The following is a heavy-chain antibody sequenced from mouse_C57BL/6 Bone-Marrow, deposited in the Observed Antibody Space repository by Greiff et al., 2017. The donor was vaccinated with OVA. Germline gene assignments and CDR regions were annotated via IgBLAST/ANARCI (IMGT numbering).Heavy chain of an antibody. CDR1: GYTFTDYN. CDR2: INPNNGGT. J-gene: IGHJ3*01. V-gene: IGHV1-22*01. CDR3: ARRYYGSSYGFAY. Sequence: VQLQQSGPELVKPGASVKMSCKASGYTFTDYNMHWVKQSHGKSLEWIGYINPNNGGTSYNQKFKGKATLTVNKSSSTAYMELRSLTSEDSAVYYCARRYYGSSYGFAYWGQGTLVTVSA. D-gene: IGHD1-1*01.